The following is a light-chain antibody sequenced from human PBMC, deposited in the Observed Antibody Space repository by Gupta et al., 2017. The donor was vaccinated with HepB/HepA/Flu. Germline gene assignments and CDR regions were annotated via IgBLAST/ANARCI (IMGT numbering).Light chain of an antibody. J-gene: IGKJ5*01. Sequence: EIVMTQPPATLSVSPGERATLSCRASQSVSSNLAWYQQKPGQAPRLLIYGASTRATGIPTRFSDSGSGTEFTLTISSLQSEDFAVYYCQQYNNWPPRATFGQGTRLEIK. CDR2: GAS. CDR1: QSVSSN. V-gene: IGKV3-15*01. CDR3: QQYNNWPPRAT.